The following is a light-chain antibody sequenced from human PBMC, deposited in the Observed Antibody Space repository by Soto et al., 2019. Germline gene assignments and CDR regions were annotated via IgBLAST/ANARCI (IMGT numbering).Light chain of an antibody. J-gene: IGLJ1*01. V-gene: IGLV1-51*01. Sequence: QSVLTQPPSVSAAPGQKVTISCSGSSSNIGNNYVSWYQQLPGTAPKLLIYDSNKRPSGIPDRFSGSKSGTSATLGITGLQTGDEADYYCGAWDSSLSAYVFGTGTKLTV. CDR1: SSNIGNNY. CDR2: DSN. CDR3: GAWDSSLSAYV.